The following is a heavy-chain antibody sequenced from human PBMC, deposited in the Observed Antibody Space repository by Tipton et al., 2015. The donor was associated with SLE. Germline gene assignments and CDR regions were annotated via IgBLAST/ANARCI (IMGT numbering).Heavy chain of an antibody. Sequence: TLSLTCAVSDYSISTSNWWGWIRQPPGMPLEWIGYIHYSGGTYYNPSLKSRVTMSVDTSKNQFSLRLSSVTAVDTAVYYRARRAGDSYNSPFDYWGQGNLITVSS. V-gene: IGHV4-28*01. CDR1: DYSISTSNW. J-gene: IGHJ4*02. CDR2: IHYSGGT. D-gene: IGHD5-24*01. CDR3: ARRAGDSYNSPFDY.